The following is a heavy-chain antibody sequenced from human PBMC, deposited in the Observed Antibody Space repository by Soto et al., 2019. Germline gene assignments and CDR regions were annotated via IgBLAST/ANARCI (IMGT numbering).Heavy chain of an antibody. D-gene: IGHD3-9*01. CDR3: ATDRGITGLLTY. V-gene: IGHV4-59*01. J-gene: IGHJ4*02. Sequence: LSLTCTVSGDSISSSYWSWIRQPPGKGLEWIGYIYYSGGTNYNPSLKSRVTISIEKSKNQVSLKLTSVTAADTAVYYCATDRGITGLLTYWGQGTPVTVSS. CDR2: IYYSGGT. CDR1: GDSISSSY.